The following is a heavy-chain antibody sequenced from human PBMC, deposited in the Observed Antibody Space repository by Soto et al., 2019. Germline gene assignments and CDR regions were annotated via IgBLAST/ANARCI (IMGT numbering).Heavy chain of an antibody. V-gene: IGHV1-69*08. CDR1: GGTFSSYT. D-gene: IGHD3-3*01. J-gene: IGHJ5*02. CDR3: ARDQITIFGVVTPGWFDP. CDR2: IIPILGIA. Sequence: QVQPVQSGAEVKKPGSSVKVSCKASGGTFSSYTISWVRQAPGQGLEWMGRIIPILGIANYAQKFQGRVTITADKSTSTAYMELSSLRSEDTAVYYCARDQITIFGVVTPGWFDPWGQGTLVTVSS.